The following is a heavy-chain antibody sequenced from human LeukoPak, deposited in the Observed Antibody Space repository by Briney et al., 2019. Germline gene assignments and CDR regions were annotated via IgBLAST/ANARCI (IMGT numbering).Heavy chain of an antibody. D-gene: IGHD3-10*01. CDR2: IYYSGST. V-gene: IGHV4-39*01. CDR1: GGSISSSGYY. Sequence: SETLSLTCTVSGGSISSSGYYWGWIRQPPGKGLEWIGSIYYSGSTYYNPSLKSRVTISVDTSKNQFSLKLSSVTAADTAVYYCAGEGLTNWFDPWGQGTLVTVSS. CDR3: AGEGLTNWFDP. J-gene: IGHJ5*02.